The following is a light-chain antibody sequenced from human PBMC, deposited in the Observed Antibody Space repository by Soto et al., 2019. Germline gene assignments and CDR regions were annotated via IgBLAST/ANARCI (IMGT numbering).Light chain of an antibody. CDR3: QQYGSSPTT. CDR1: QSVSSSY. Sequence: EIVLTQSPGTLSLSPGERATLSCRASQSVSSSYLAWYQQKPGQAPRLLIYGASSRATGIPDRFSGSGSGTYFPLTISRLETEDFAVYYCQQYGSSPTTFGPGTKVDIK. J-gene: IGKJ3*01. CDR2: GAS. V-gene: IGKV3-20*01.